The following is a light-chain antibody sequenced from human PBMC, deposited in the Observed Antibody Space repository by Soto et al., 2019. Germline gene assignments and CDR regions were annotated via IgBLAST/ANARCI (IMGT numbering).Light chain of an antibody. J-gene: IGKJ4*01. CDR1: QIVSSNY. V-gene: IGKV3-20*01. Sequence: EIVLTQSPDTLSLSPGERATLSCRASQIVSSNYLAWYQQRPGQTPRLLIYGASTRATGVPDRFSGSGSGTDFPLTISRLEPEDFAVYYCQQFGNSPLLTFGGGTKVEIK. CDR2: GAS. CDR3: QQFGNSPLLT.